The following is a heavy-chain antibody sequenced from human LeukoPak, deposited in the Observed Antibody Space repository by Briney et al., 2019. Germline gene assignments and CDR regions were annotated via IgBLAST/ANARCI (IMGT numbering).Heavy chain of an antibody. CDR2: ISGSGGST. V-gene: IGHV3-23*01. CDR1: GFTFSSYA. CDR3: AKHERWIVVVPAAYDY. D-gene: IGHD2-2*01. Sequence: PGGSLRLSCAASGFTFSSYAMSWVRQAPGKGLEWVSAISGSGGSTYYADSVKGRFTISRDNSKNTLYLQMNSLRAEDTAVYYCAKHERWIVVVPAAYDYWGQGTLVTVSS. J-gene: IGHJ4*02.